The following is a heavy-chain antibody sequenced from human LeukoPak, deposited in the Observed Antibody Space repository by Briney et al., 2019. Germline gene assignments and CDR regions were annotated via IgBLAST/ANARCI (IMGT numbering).Heavy chain of an antibody. CDR2: ISGSGGST. J-gene: IGHJ4*02. CDR1: GFTFSSYA. V-gene: IGHV3-23*01. D-gene: IGHD6-13*01. Sequence: HSGGSLRLSCAASGFTFSSYAMSWARQAPGKGLEWVSAISGSGGSTYYADSVKGRFTISRDNSKNTLYLQMNSLTAEDTAVYYCAKDSSSSWSVKNFDYWGQGTLVTVSS. CDR3: AKDSSSSWSVKNFDY.